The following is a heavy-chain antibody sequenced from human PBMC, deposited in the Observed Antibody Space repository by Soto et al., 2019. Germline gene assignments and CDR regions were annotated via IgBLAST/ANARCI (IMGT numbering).Heavy chain of an antibody. Sequence: GGSLRLSCAASGFTFSSYSMNWVRQAPGKGLEWVSYISSSSSTIYYADSVKGRFTISRDNAKNSLYLQMNSLRAEDTAVYYCARDQSKYYDILTGYVSAFDIWGQGTMVTVSS. V-gene: IGHV3-48*01. D-gene: IGHD3-9*01. J-gene: IGHJ3*02. CDR3: ARDQSKYYDILTGYVSAFDI. CDR1: GFTFSSYS. CDR2: ISSSSSTI.